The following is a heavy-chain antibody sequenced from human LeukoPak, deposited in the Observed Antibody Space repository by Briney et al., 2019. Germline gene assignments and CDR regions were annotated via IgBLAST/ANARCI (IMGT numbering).Heavy chain of an antibody. V-gene: IGHV1-2*02. CDR3: ARGYCSGGSCYQENWFDP. CDR2: INPNSGGT. J-gene: IGHJ5*02. CDR1: GYTFTGYY. Sequence: ASVKVSCKASGYTFTGYYMHWVRQAPGQGLEWMGWINPNSGGTNYAQKFQGRVTMTRDTSISTAYMELSRLRSDDTAVYYCARGYCSGGSCYQENWFDPWGQGTLVTVSS. D-gene: IGHD2-15*01.